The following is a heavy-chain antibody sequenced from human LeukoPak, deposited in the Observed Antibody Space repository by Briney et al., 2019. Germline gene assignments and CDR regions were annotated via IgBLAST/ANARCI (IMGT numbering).Heavy chain of an antibody. Sequence: PGGSLRLSCAASGYTFTSYAMNWVRQAPGQGLEWMGWINTNTGNPTYAQGFTGRFVFSLDTSVSTAYLQISSLKAEDTAVYYCARPRGALKYSGSYPFDYWGQGTLVTVSS. J-gene: IGHJ4*02. CDR1: GYTFTSYA. CDR2: INTNTGNP. CDR3: ARPRGALKYSGSYPFDY. D-gene: IGHD1-26*01. V-gene: IGHV7-4-1*02.